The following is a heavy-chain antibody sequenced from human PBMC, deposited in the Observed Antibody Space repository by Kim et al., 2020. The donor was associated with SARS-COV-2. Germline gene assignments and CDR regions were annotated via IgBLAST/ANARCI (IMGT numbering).Heavy chain of an antibody. Sequence: SETLSLTCTVPGGFISTGNYYWSWIRQYPGRGLEWIGFIYKSGSTYYNPSLKSRVTISVDTSKNQFSLYLSSVTAADAALYYCARGRDDYGDLHRGFDPWGQGTLVTVSS. J-gene: IGHJ5*02. CDR3: ARGRDDYGDLHRGFDP. V-gene: IGHV4-31*03. CDR2: IYKSGST. D-gene: IGHD4-17*01. CDR1: GGFISTGNYY.